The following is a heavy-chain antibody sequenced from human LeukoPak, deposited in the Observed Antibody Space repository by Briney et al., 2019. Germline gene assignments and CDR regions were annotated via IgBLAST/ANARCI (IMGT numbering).Heavy chain of an antibody. CDR3: AKDYGDYYYYYYYMDV. J-gene: IGHJ6*03. CDR1: GFIFSSCG. CDR2: IRYDGSNK. V-gene: IGHV3-30*02. D-gene: IGHD4-17*01. Sequence: GGSLRLSCAASGFIFSSCGMHWVRQAPGKGLEWAAFIRYDGSNKYYADSVKGRFTISRDNSKNTLYLQMNSLRAEDTAVYYCAKDYGDYYYYYYYMDVWGKGTTVTISS.